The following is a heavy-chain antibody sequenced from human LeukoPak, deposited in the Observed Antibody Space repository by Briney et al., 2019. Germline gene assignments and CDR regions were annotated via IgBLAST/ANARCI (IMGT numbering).Heavy chain of an antibody. V-gene: IGHV3-64*01. J-gene: IGHJ6*03. D-gene: IGHD4-17*01. CDR1: GFTFSSYA. CDR3: AEGSYGDDYYYYYMDV. CDR2: ISSNGGST. Sequence: PGGSLRLSCAASGFTFSSYAMHWVRQAPGKGLEYVSAISSNGGSTYYANSVKGRFTISRDNSKNTLYLQMGSLRAEDMAVYYCAEGSYGDDYYYYYMDVWGKGTTVTISS.